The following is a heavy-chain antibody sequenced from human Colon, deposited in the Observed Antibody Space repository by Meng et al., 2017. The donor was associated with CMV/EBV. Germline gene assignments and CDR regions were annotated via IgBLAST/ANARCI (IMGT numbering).Heavy chain of an antibody. CDR3: AKMDCSISCSHFDY. J-gene: IGHJ4*02. Sequence: GESLKISCAASGFIFRYYSMNWVRQAPGKGLEWVASISGNTHYIYYTDSVKGRFTLSRDNSKNTLYLQMNSLRAEDTAEYYCAKMDCSISCSHFDYWGQGTLVTVSS. D-gene: IGHD2-2*01. CDR2: ISGNTHYI. V-gene: IGHV3-21*04. CDR1: GFIFRYYS.